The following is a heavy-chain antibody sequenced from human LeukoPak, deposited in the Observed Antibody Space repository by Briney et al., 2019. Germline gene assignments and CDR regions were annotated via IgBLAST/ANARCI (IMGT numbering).Heavy chain of an antibody. Sequence: ASVKVSCKASGYTFTSYYMHWVRQAPGQGLEWMGIINPSGGSTSYAQKFQGRVTMTRDTSTSTVYMELSSLRSEDTAVYYCASEPIFASYYTGMDVWGHGTTVTASS. D-gene: IGHD2/OR15-2a*01. J-gene: IGHJ6*02. CDR1: GYTFTSYY. CDR2: INPSGGST. V-gene: IGHV1-46*01. CDR3: ASEPIFASYYTGMDV.